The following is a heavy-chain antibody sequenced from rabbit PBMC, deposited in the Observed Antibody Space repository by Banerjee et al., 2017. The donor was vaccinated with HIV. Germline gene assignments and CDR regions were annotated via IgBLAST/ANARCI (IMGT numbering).Heavy chain of an antibody. J-gene: IGHJ4*01. D-gene: IGHD7-1*01. CDR3: ARDLAGYAGYGDL. V-gene: IGHV1S40*01. Sequence: QSLEESGGDLVKPGASLTLTCTVSGFSFSSGYYMCWVRQAPGKGLEWIAYIYPDYGSTDYASWVNGRFTISLDNAQNTVFLQMTSLTAADTATYFCARDLAGYAGYGDLWGPGTLVTVS. CDR2: IYPDYGST. CDR1: GFSFSSGYY.